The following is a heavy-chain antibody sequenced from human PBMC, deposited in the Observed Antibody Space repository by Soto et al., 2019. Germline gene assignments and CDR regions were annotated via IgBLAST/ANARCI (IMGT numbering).Heavy chain of an antibody. CDR2: IYYTGST. J-gene: IGHJ4*02. Sequence: QVQLQESGPGLVKPSGTLSLTCSVSGGSIRRDSHFWSWIRQPPGKELEWIGYIYYTGSTNYNPSPNSRVTISLDASNNQFSLTLNSVTAADSAIYYCARGIWGRNHFDQWGQGTLVTFSS. D-gene: IGHD3-16*01. CDR1: GGSIRRDSHF. V-gene: IGHV4-61*01. CDR3: ARGIWGRNHFDQ.